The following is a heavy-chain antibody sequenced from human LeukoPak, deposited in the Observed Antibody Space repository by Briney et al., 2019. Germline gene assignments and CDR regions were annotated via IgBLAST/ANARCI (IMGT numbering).Heavy chain of an antibody. CDR1: GFTFTSSA. CDR2: IVVGSGNT. D-gene: IGHD3-3*01. Sequence: SVKVSCKASGFTFTSSAMQWARQARGQRLEWIGWIVVGSGNTNYAQKFQERVTITRDMSTSTAYMELSSLRSEDTAVYYCAAARDLYDFWSGYYFDYWGQGTLVTVSS. J-gene: IGHJ4*02. CDR3: AAARDLYDFWSGYYFDY. V-gene: IGHV1-58*02.